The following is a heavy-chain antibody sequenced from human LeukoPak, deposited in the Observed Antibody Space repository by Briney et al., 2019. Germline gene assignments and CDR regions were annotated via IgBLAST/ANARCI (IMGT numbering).Heavy chain of an antibody. D-gene: IGHD6-19*01. CDR3: ARDPSIAVAGIDY. J-gene: IGHJ4*02. CDR2: IYSGGST. CDR1: GFTVSSNY. V-gene: IGHV3-66*01. Sequence: PGGSLRLSCAASGFTVSSNYMSWVRQAPGKGLEWVSVIYSGGSTYYADSVKGRFTISRDNSKNTLYLQMNSLRAEDTAVYYCARDPSIAVAGIDYWGQGTLVTVSS.